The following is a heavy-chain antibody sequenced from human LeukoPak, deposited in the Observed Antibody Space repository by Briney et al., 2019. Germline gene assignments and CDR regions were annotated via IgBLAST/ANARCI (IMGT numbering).Heavy chain of an antibody. CDR3: ARHRAYSSSSPFDY. Sequence: SETLSLTCSVSGGSISSLYWSWIRQPPGKGLEWIGYIYYTGSTNYNPSLKSRVTMFVDMSKNQFSLRPSSVTAADTAVYYCARHRAYSSSSPFDYWGQGTLVTVSS. D-gene: IGHD6-6*01. CDR1: GGSISSLY. V-gene: IGHV4-59*08. J-gene: IGHJ4*02. CDR2: IYYTGST.